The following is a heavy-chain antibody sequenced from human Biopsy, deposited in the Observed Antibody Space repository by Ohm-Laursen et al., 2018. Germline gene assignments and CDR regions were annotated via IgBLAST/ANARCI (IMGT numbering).Heavy chain of an antibody. D-gene: IGHD5-18*01. V-gene: IGHV4-59*01. CDR2: ISGRGAT. CDR1: GGSIRSDY. Sequence: SETLSLTCAVSGGSIRSDYWSWIRQSPRKGLEWIGHISGRGATNYNPSLRSRVTISADKSANQFSLKLRSVTAADTAVYYCARGYAGLYEAFDFWGQGTVVTVAS. J-gene: IGHJ3*01. CDR3: ARGYAGLYEAFDF.